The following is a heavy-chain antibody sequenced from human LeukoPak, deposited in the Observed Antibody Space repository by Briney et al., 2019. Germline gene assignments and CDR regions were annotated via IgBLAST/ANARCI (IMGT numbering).Heavy chain of an antibody. J-gene: IGHJ4*02. V-gene: IGHV3-7*01. D-gene: IGHD3-16*01. Sequence: PGGSLRLSCAASGFTFSSYWMSWVRQAPGKGLEWVANIKQDGSEKYYVDSVKGRFTISRDNAKNSLYLQMNSLRAEDTAVYYCARAPGGSPYYFDYWGQGTLVTVSS. CDR3: ARAPGGSPYYFDY. CDR1: GFTFSSYW. CDR2: IKQDGSEK.